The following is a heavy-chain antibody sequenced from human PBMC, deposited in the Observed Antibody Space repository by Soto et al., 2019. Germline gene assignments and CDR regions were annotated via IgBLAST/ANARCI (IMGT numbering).Heavy chain of an antibody. J-gene: IGHJ6*02. Sequence: GGSLRLSCAASGFTFSSYWMHWVRQAPGKGLVWVSRINSDGSSTSYADSVKGRFTISRDNAKNTLYLQMNSLRAEDTAVYYCARGGGDLFWSRCRSYYGMDVWGQGTTVTVSS. CDR1: GFTFSSYW. D-gene: IGHD3-3*01. CDR2: INSDGSST. CDR3: ARGGGDLFWSRCRSYYGMDV. V-gene: IGHV3-74*01.